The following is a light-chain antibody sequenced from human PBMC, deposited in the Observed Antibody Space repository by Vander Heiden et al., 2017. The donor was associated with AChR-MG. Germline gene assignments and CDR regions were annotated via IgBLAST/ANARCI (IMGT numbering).Light chain of an antibody. CDR1: QSVSRN. Sequence: EIVMTQSPVTLSVSPGERATLSCRASQSVSRNLAWYQQKPGQAPRLLIYGASTRATGIPDRFSGSGSGTEFTLTISSLQPEDFAVYYCQQYNNWPPLTFGGGTKVEIK. V-gene: IGKV3-15*01. J-gene: IGKJ4*01. CDR3: QQYNNWPPLT. CDR2: GAS.